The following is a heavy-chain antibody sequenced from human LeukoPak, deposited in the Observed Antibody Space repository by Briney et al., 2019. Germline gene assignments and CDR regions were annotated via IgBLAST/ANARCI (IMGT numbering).Heavy chain of an antibody. J-gene: IGHJ6*03. V-gene: IGHV4-39*07. CDR1: GGSISSSSYY. Sequence: PSETLSLTCTVSGGSISSSSYYWGWIRQPPGKGLEWIGSIYYSGSTYYNPSLKSRVTISVDTSKNQFSLKLSSVTAADTAVYYCARGLRYYYYMDVWGKGTTVTVSS. CDR2: IYYSGST. D-gene: IGHD5/OR15-5a*01. CDR3: ARGLRYYYYMDV.